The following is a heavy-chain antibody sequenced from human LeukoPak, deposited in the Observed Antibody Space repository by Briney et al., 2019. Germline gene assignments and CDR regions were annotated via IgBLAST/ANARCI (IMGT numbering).Heavy chain of an antibody. CDR3: ARRPVLTPDFDY. Sequence: KPSETLSLTCTVSGGSVSSGSYYWSWIRQPPGKGLEWIGYIYYSGSTNYNPSLKSRVTISVDTSKNQFSLKLSSVTAADTAVYHCARRPVLTPDFDYWGQGTLVTVSS. J-gene: IGHJ4*02. D-gene: IGHD3-9*01. CDR1: GGSVSSGSYY. CDR2: IYYSGST. V-gene: IGHV4-61*01.